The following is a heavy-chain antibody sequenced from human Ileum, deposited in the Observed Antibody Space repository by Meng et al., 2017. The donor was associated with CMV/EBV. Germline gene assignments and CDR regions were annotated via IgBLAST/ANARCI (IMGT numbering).Heavy chain of an antibody. Sequence: GESLKISCAASGFTFSGYGFHWVRQAPGKGLEWVAVIWYDGSKKYYADSVEGRFTISRDNSKSTLYLQMNSLRAEDTALYFCATDAATGIFDHWGQGTLVTVSS. D-gene: IGHD6-13*01. CDR3: ATDAATGIFDH. V-gene: IGHV3-33*01. CDR2: IWYDGSKK. CDR1: GFTFSGYG. J-gene: IGHJ4*02.